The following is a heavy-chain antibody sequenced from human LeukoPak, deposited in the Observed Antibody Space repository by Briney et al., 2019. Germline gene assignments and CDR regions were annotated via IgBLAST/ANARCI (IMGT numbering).Heavy chain of an antibody. CDR1: GGTFSSYA. D-gene: IGHD5-18*01. Sequence: GASVKVSCKASGGTFSSYAISWVRQAPGQGLEWMGGIIPIFGTANYAQKFQGRVTITADESTSTAYMELSSLRSEDTAVDYCARTVVGYSYGFCEFDYWGQGTLVTVSS. CDR3: ARTVVGYSYGFCEFDY. CDR2: IIPIFGTA. J-gene: IGHJ4*02. V-gene: IGHV1-69*13.